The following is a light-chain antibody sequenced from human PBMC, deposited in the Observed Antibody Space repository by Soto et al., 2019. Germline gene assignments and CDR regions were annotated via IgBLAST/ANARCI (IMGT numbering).Light chain of an antibody. Sequence: QSALTQPASVSGSPGQSITISCTGTSSDVGSYNLVSWYQQHPGKAPKLMIYEGSKRPSGVSNRFSGSKSGNTASLTISGLQAEAGADYYCCSYAGSSTWVFGGGTKLPVL. V-gene: IGLV2-23*01. CDR1: SSDVGSYNL. CDR3: CSYAGSSTWV. J-gene: IGLJ3*02. CDR2: EGS.